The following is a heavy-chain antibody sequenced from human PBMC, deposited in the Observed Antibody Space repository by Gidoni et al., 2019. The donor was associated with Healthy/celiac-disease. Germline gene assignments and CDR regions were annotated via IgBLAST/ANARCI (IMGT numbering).Heavy chain of an antibody. CDR2: IKSKTDGGTT. CDR1: GFTFSNSW. V-gene: IGHV3-15*01. CDR3: TTPHLGIAAAGWVDY. J-gene: IGHJ4*02. D-gene: IGHD6-13*01. Sequence: EVQLVESGGGLGKPGGSLRLSCAASGFTFSNSWMSWVRQAPGKGLEWVGRIKSKTDGGTTDYAAPVKGRFTISRDYSKNTLYLQMNSLKTEDTAVYYCTTPHLGIAAAGWVDYWGQGTLVTVSS.